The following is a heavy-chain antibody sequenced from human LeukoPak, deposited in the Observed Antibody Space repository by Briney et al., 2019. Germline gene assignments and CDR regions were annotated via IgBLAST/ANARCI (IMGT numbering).Heavy chain of an antibody. J-gene: IGHJ3*02. V-gene: IGHV1-2*02. D-gene: IGHD3-22*01. CDR2: IDPNRGGT. Sequence: ASVKLSCKASGYTFTGYYMHWVRQAPGQGLECMGWIDPNRGGTNYAQMFQGRVTMTRDTSISTASMELSRLRSDDTAVYYCARGKVTIIVVVITTIDAFDIWGQGTMVTVSS. CDR3: ARGKVTIIVVVITTIDAFDI. CDR1: GYTFTGYY.